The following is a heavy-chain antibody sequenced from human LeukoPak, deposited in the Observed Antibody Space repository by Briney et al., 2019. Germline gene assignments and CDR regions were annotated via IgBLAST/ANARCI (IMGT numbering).Heavy chain of an antibody. V-gene: IGHV1-2*02. Sequence: GASVKVSCKASGYTFTGYYMHWVRQAPGQGLEWMGWINPNSGGTNYAQKFQGRVTITRDTSISTPYMELSRLRSDDTAVYYCARGSITEAGSSPYWGQGTLVTVSS. D-gene: IGHD6-13*01. CDR1: GYTFTGYY. CDR2: INPNSGGT. J-gene: IGHJ4*02. CDR3: ARGSITEAGSSPY.